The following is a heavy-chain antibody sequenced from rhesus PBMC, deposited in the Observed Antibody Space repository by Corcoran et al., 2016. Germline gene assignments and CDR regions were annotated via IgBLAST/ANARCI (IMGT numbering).Heavy chain of an antibody. Sequence: QVQLVQSGAAVKKPGSSVKVSCKAYGYTVTDYSMRWVRQAPRQGLEWMGWINPYNGNTKYARKFQDRVTLTRDTSTSTAYMDLSSLSSEDTAVYYCARKLIGPAHFDYWGQGVLVTVSS. CDR1: GYTVTDYS. CDR2: INPYNGNT. CDR3: ARKLIGPAHFDY. J-gene: IGHJ4*01. D-gene: IGHD2-33*01. V-gene: IGHV1S2*01.